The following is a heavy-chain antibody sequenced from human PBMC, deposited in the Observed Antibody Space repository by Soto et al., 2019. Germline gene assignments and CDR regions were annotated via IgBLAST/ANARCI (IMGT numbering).Heavy chain of an antibody. D-gene: IGHD2-2*01. Sequence: SLRLSCAASGFTFSSYWMHWVRQAPGKGLVWVSPISGSGGSTYYADSVKGRFTISRDNSKNTLYLQMNSLRAEDTAVYYCAIPSHHTTTDFDYWGQGTLVTVSS. CDR1: GFTFSSYW. CDR2: ISGSGGST. CDR3: AIPSHHTTTDFDY. V-gene: IGHV3-23*01. J-gene: IGHJ4*02.